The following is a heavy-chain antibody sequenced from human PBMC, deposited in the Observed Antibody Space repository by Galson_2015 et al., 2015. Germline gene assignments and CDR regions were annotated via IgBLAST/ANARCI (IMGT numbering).Heavy chain of an antibody. D-gene: IGHD6-13*01. Sequence: QSGAEVKKPGESLKISCKGSGYSFSSSWIGWVRQMPGKGLGWMGSIYPGDSDTKYSPSFQGQVTISADKSISTAYLQWSSLKASDTAIYYCAGSIAVAAYYFDYWGQGTLVTVSS. J-gene: IGHJ4*02. CDR2: IYPGDSDT. CDR1: GYSFSSSW. CDR3: AGSIAVAAYYFDY. V-gene: IGHV5-51*01.